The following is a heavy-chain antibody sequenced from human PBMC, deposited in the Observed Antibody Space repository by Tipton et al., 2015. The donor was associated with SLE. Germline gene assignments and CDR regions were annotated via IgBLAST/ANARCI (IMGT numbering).Heavy chain of an antibody. CDR3: ASHSSGYHYYFDY. CDR2: IYTSGST. V-gene: IGHV4-61*02. CDR1: GGSISSGSYY. D-gene: IGHD3-22*01. Sequence: TLSLTCTVSGGSISSGSYYWSWIRQPAGKGLEWIGRIYTSGSTNYNPSLKSRVTISVDTSKNQFSLKLSSVTAADTAVYYCASHSSGYHYYFDYWGQGTLVTVSS. J-gene: IGHJ4*02.